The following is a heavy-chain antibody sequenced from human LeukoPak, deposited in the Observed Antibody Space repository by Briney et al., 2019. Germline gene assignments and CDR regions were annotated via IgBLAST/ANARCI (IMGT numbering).Heavy chain of an antibody. CDR3: ARGLRFYYFDY. V-gene: IGHV4-59*01. J-gene: IGHJ4*02. D-gene: IGHD5-12*01. Sequence: SETLSLTCAVYGGSFSGYYWSWIRQPPGKGLEWIGYIYYSGSTNYNPSLKSRVTISVDTSKNQFSLTLSSVTAADTAVYYCARGLRFYYFDYWGQGTLVTVSS. CDR1: GGSFSGYY. CDR2: IYYSGST.